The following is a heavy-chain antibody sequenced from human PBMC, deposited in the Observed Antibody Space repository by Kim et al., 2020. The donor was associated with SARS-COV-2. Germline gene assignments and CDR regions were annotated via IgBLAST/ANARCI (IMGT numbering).Heavy chain of an antibody. V-gene: IGHV1-46*01. J-gene: IGHJ4*02. D-gene: IGHD5-18*01. Sequence: ASVKVSCKASGYTFTSYYMHWVRQAPGQGLEWMGIINPSGGSTSYAQKFQGRVTMTRDTSTSTVYMELSSLRSEDTAVYYCARDRVDTAMVTFFGYFDYWGQGTLVTVSS. CDR1: GYTFTSYY. CDR2: INPSGGST. CDR3: ARDRVDTAMVTFFGYFDY.